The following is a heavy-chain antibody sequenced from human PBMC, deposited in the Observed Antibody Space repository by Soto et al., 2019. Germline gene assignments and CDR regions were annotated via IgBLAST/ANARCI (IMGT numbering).Heavy chain of an antibody. D-gene: IGHD3-16*01. CDR1: GFTFSDYA. V-gene: IGHV3-23*01. CDR3: AKVAGGLGYFDL. CDR2: ISATGGNI. J-gene: IGHJ2*01. Sequence: GGSLRLSCVASGFTFSDYAMTWVRQAPGKGLEWVATISATGGNIEYTDSLRGRFTISRDNSKNTLYLQLNGLTSDDTAVHYCAKVAGGLGYFDLWGRGTLVTVSS.